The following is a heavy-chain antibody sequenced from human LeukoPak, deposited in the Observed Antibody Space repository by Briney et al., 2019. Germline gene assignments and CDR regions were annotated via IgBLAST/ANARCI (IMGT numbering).Heavy chain of an antibody. CDR3: AKGGYGPAGLGAFDI. V-gene: IGHV3-21*01. J-gene: IGHJ3*02. D-gene: IGHD3-10*01. CDR2: ISSSSSYI. CDR1: GFSFTRYW. Sequence: GGSLRLSCAASGFSFTRYWMTWVRQAPGTGLEWVSSISSSSSYIYYADSVKGRFTISRDNSKNTLYLQMNSLRAEDTAVYYCAKGGYGPAGLGAFDIWGQGTMVTVSS.